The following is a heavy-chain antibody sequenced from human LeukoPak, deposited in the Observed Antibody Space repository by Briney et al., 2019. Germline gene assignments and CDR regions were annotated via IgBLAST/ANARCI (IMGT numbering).Heavy chain of an antibody. CDR3: ARDGGATTNSVGYFDY. V-gene: IGHV3-20*04. Sequence: RTGGSLRLSCAASGFTFDDYGMSWVRQAPGKGLEWVSGINWNGGSTGYADSVKGRFTISRDNAKNSLYLQMNSLRAEDTAVYCCARDGGATTNSVGYFDYWGQGTLVTVSS. CDR2: INWNGGST. CDR1: GFTFDDYG. D-gene: IGHD5-12*01. J-gene: IGHJ4*02.